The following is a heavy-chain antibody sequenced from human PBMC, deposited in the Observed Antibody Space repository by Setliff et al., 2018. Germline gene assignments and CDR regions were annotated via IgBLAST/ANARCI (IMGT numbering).Heavy chain of an antibody. J-gene: IGHJ5*02. V-gene: IGHV4-4*07. Sequence: SETLSLTCTVSGGSISPYYWSWIRQSAGKGLEWIGRIYVSTGSTNYSPSLKSRVSISVDRSKNQFSLNLTSVTAADTAVYYCARAGFGLGQYNWFDPWGQGTLVTVSS. CDR2: IYVSTGST. D-gene: IGHD3-3*01. CDR1: GGSISPYY. CDR3: ARAGFGLGQYNWFDP.